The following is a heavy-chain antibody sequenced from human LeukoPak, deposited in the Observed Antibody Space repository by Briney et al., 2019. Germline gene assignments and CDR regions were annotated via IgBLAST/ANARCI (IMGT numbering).Heavy chain of an antibody. CDR2: ISSSSSYI. V-gene: IGHV3-21*01. Sequence: GGSLRLSCAASGFTFSSYSMNWVRQVPGKGLEWVSSISSSSSYIYYADSVKGRFTISRDNAKNSLYLQMNSLRAEDTAVYYCARDGSNSNWFDPWGQGTLVTVSS. J-gene: IGHJ5*02. D-gene: IGHD4-11*01. CDR1: GFTFSSYS. CDR3: ARDGSNSNWFDP.